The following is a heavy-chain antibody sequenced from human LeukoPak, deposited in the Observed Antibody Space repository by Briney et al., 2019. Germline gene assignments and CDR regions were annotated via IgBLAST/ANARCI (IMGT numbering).Heavy chain of an antibody. CDR3: ARNSRPIVVEWYFDL. D-gene: IGHD3-22*01. CDR2: INWNGGST. Sequence: GSLRLSCATSGFTFDDYGMSWVRQAPGKGLEWVSDINWNGGSTGYADSVKGRFTISRDNAKNSLYLQMNSLRAEDTALYYCARNSRPIVVEWYFDLWGRGTLVTVSS. J-gene: IGHJ2*01. CDR1: GFTFDDYG. V-gene: IGHV3-20*04.